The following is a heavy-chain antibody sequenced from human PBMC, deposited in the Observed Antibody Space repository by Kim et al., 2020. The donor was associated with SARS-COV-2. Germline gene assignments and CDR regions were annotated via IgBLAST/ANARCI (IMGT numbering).Heavy chain of an antibody. CDR3: ARWIPVAGTDWFDP. D-gene: IGHD6-19*01. J-gene: IGHJ5*02. CDR2: MNPNSGST. V-gene: IGHV1-8*01. CDR1: GYSFTSYD. Sequence: ASVKVSCKASGYSFTSYDINWVRQATGQGLEWMGWMNPNSGSTGYAQKFQGRVTMTRNTSINTAYMELSSLRSEDTAVYYCARWIPVAGTDWFDPWGQGTLVTVYS.